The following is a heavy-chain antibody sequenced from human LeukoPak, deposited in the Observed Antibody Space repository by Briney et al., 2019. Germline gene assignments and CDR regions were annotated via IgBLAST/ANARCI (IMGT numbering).Heavy chain of an antibody. CDR2: TNPSGGST. CDR3: ARGRRQYCSSTSCYRDYGMDV. CDR1: GYTFTSYY. Sequence: GASVKVSCKASGYTFTSYYMHWVRQAPGQGLEWMGITNPSGGSTSYAQKFQGRVTMTRDTSTSTVYMELSSLRSEDTAVYYCARGRRQYCSSTSCYRDYGMDVWGQGTTVTVSS. J-gene: IGHJ6*02. V-gene: IGHV1-46*01. D-gene: IGHD2-2*02.